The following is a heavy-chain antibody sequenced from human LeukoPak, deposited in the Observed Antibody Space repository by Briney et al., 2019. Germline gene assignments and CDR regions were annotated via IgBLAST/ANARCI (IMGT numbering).Heavy chain of an antibody. CDR1: GFTFSSYA. V-gene: IGHV3-23*01. D-gene: IGHD3-3*01. CDR3: AKGVRVTIFGVAKTPFDY. CDR2: ISGSGGST. Sequence: PGGSLRLSCAASGFTFSSYAMSWVRQAPGKGLEWVSAISGSGGSTYYADSVKGRFTISRDNSKNTLYLQMNSLRAEDTAVYYCAKGVRVTIFGVAKTPFDYWGQGTLVTVSS. J-gene: IGHJ4*02.